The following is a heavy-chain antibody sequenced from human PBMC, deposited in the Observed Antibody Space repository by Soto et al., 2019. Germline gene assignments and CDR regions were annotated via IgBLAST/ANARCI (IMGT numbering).Heavy chain of an antibody. CDR3: ARAPRKNYYFDY. CDR2: IYSGGST. CDR1: GVTVRSNY. V-gene: IGHV3-53*01. J-gene: IGHJ4*02. D-gene: IGHD1-7*01. Sequence: GVSLSLSWAASGVTVRSNYMSWVRQAPGKGLEWVSVIYSGGSTYYADSVKGRFTISRDNSKNTLYLQMNSLRAEDTAVYYCARAPRKNYYFDYWGQGTLVTVSS.